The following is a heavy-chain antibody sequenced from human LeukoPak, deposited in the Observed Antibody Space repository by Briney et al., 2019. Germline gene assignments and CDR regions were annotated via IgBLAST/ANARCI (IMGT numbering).Heavy chain of an antibody. Sequence: GGSLRLSCAASGFAFSSYAMTWVRQAPGKGLEWVSGLSGGGDSTYYADSVKGRFTISRDNSKNTLYLQMNSLGAEDTAIYYCAKEDPIAVRRHGLDVWGQGTTVTVSS. J-gene: IGHJ6*02. CDR3: AKEDPIAVRRHGLDV. D-gene: IGHD6-6*01. CDR1: GFAFSSYA. CDR2: LSGGGDST. V-gene: IGHV3-23*01.